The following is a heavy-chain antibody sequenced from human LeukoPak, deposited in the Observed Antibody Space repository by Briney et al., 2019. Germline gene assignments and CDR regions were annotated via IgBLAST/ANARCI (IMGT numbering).Heavy chain of an antibody. CDR3: ARGRIDRRYFDWLFGPRNNWFDP. D-gene: IGHD3-9*01. CDR2: IYYSGST. CDR1: GGSISSYY. V-gene: IGHV4-59*12. J-gene: IGHJ5*02. Sequence: SETLSLTCTVPGGSISSYYWSWIRQPPGKGLEWIGYIYYSGSTSYNPSLKSRVTISVDTSKNQFSLKLSSVTAADTAVYYCARGRIDRRYFDWLFGPRNNWFDPWGQGTLVTVSS.